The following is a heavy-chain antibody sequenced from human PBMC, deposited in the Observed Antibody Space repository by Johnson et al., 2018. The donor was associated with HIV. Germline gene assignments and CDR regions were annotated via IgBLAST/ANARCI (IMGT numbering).Heavy chain of an antibody. CDR1: GFTFDDYA. Sequence: VQLVESGRGLVQPGRSLRLSCSASGFTFDDYAMHWVRQAPGKGLEWVSGISWNSGSIGYADSVKGRFTISRDNSKNTLYLQMNSLRAEDTAVYYCAKGPLEAYDAFDIWGQGTMVTVSS. CDR2: ISWNSGSI. CDR3: AKGPLEAYDAFDI. D-gene: IGHD5-24*01. J-gene: IGHJ3*02. V-gene: IGHV3-9*01.